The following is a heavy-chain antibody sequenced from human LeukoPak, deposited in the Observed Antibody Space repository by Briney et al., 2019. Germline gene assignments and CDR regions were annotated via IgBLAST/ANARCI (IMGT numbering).Heavy chain of an antibody. CDR3: ARQHDSYYYYYIDV. CDR2: LYHSDSA. CDR1: GYSISNGYY. V-gene: IGHV4-38-2*01. J-gene: IGHJ6*03. Sequence: PSETLSLTCAVSGYSISNGYYCVWIRQPPGRGLGWIGSLYHSDSAYYNTSLRSRVSMSVDTSKNQFSLTLSFVTAADTAVYYCARQHDSYYYYYIDVWGSGTTVTVPS.